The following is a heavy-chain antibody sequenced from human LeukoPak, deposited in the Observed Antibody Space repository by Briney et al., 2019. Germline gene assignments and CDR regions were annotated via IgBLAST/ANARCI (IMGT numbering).Heavy chain of an antibody. V-gene: IGHV3-64*01. Sequence: GGSLRLSCAASGFTFSSYAMHWVRQAPGKGLEYVSAISSNGGSTYYANSVKGRFTISRDNSKNTLYLQMGGLRAEDMAVYYCAGDHAAGRAIGYWGQGTLVTVSS. CDR2: ISSNGGST. D-gene: IGHD6-19*01. CDR3: AGDHAAGRAIGY. CDR1: GFTFSSYA. J-gene: IGHJ4*02.